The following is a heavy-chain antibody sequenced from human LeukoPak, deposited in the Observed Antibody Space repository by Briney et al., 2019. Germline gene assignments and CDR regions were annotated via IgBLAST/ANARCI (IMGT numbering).Heavy chain of an antibody. CDR1: GDSISTSSSY. J-gene: IGHJ4*02. D-gene: IGHD6-19*01. Sequence: SETLSLTCSVSGDSISTSSSYWGWIRQPPGKGLEWIGSIYYSGSTYYNTSLKSRVTISVDTSKNQFSLKLNSVTAADAAVYYCARVKYSSGWSNPHFDYWGQGTLVTVSS. CDR3: ARVKYSSGWSNPHFDY. V-gene: IGHV4-39*01. CDR2: IYYSGST.